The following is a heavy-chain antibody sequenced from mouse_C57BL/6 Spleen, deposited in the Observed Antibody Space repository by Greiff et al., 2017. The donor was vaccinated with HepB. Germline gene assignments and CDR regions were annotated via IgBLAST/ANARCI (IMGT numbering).Heavy chain of an antibody. CDR3: GGGEGRRESSFAD. V-gene: IGHV5-17*01. CDR1: GFTFSDYG. Sequence: DVKLVESGGGLVKPGGSLKLSCAASGFTFSDYGMHWVRQAPEKGLEWVAYISSGSSTIYYADTVKGRFTISRDKAKNTLFLQLTRLRAEDPAMYYVGGGEGRRESSFADWGQGTLVTVSA. J-gene: IGHJ3*01. D-gene: IGHD4-1*01. CDR2: ISSGSSTI.